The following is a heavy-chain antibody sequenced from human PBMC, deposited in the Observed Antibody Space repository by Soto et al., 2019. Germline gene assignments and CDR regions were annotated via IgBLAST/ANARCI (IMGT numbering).Heavy chain of an antibody. D-gene: IGHD5-12*01. V-gene: IGHV1-69*13. J-gene: IGHJ3*02. CDR1: GGTFSSYA. Sequence: SVKVSCKASGGTFSSYAISWVRQAPGQGLEWMGGIIPIFGTANYAQKFQGRVTITADESTSTVYMELSSLRSEDTAVYYCAIAGDGYNGGAFDIWGQGTMVTVSS. CDR2: IIPIFGTA. CDR3: AIAGDGYNGGAFDI.